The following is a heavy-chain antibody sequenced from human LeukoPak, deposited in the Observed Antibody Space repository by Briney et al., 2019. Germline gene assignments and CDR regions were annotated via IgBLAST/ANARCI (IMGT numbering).Heavy chain of an antibody. D-gene: IGHD3-9*01. CDR1: GGSISSGDYY. CDR2: IYYSGST. CDR3: AREGDILTGYGDAFDI. J-gene: IGHJ3*02. Sequence: SETLSLTCTVSGGSISSGDYYWSWIRQPPGKGLEWIGYIYYSGSTYYNPSLKSRVTISVDTSKIQFSLKLSSVTAADTAVYYCAREGDILTGYGDAFDIWGQGTMVTVSS. V-gene: IGHV4-30-4*02.